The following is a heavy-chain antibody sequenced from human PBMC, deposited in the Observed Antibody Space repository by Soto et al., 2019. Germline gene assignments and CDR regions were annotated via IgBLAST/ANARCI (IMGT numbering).Heavy chain of an antibody. Sequence: GGSLRLSCAASGFTFSSYSMNWVRQAPGKGLEWVSSISSSSSYIYYADSVKGRFTISRDNAKNSLYLQMNSLRAEDTAVYYCARDDSSSWASYYYYYGMDVWGQGTTVTVSS. V-gene: IGHV3-21*01. CDR3: ARDDSSSWASYYYYYGMDV. J-gene: IGHJ6*02. CDR1: GFTFSSYS. D-gene: IGHD6-13*01. CDR2: ISSSSSYI.